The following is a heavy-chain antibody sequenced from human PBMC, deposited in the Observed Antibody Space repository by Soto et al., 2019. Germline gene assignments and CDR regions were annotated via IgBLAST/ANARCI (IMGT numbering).Heavy chain of an antibody. Sequence: GGSLRLSCAASGFTFSSYSMNWVRQVPGKGLEWVSSISRSSSYIYYADSVKGRFTISRDNAKNSLYLQMNSLRAEDTAVYYCARDLHDYVSFRFDPWGQGTLVTVSS. CDR2: ISRSSSYI. D-gene: IGHD3-16*01. CDR1: GFTFSSYS. V-gene: IGHV3-21*01. CDR3: ARDLHDYVSFRFDP. J-gene: IGHJ5*02.